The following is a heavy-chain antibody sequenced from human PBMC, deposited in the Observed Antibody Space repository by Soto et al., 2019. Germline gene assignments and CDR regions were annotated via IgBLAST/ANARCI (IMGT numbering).Heavy chain of an antibody. D-gene: IGHD3-10*01. J-gene: IGHJ6*02. CDR3: TRDLQGVIYYYYGMDV. Sequence: EVQLVESGGGLVQPGGSLRLSCAASGFTFSSYWMHWVRQAPGKGLVWVSRINSDGSSTRYADSVKGRFTISRDNAKKTLYLQMKSLRAEDTAVYYCTRDLQGVIYYYYGMDVWGQGTTVTVSS. CDR2: INSDGSST. V-gene: IGHV3-74*01. CDR1: GFTFSSYW.